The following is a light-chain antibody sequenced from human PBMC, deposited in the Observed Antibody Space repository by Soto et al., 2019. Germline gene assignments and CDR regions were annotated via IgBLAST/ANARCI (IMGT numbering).Light chain of an antibody. CDR3: QQYGSSQWT. CDR2: GAS. Sequence: EIVLTQSPSTLSLSPGERATLSCRASQSVSSSYLAWYQQKPGQAPRHLIYGASSRATGIPDRFSGSGSGTDFTLTISRLEPEDFAVYYCQQYGSSQWTFGQGTKVDIK. CDR1: QSVSSSY. J-gene: IGKJ1*01. V-gene: IGKV3-20*01.